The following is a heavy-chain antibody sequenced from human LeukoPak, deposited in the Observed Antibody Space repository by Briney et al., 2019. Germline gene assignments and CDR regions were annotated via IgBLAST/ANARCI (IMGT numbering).Heavy chain of an antibody. CDR3: ARSPRHYSSGYYGVGY. D-gene: IGHD3-22*01. J-gene: IGHJ4*02. CDR2: IYYSGST. Sequence: PSETLSLTCTVSGGSISSSSYYWGWIRQPPGKGLEWIGYIYYSGSTNYNPSLKSRVTISVDTSKNQFSLKLSSVTAADTAVYYCARSPRHYSSGYYGVGYWGQGNLVTVSS. CDR1: GGSISSSSYY. V-gene: IGHV4-61*05.